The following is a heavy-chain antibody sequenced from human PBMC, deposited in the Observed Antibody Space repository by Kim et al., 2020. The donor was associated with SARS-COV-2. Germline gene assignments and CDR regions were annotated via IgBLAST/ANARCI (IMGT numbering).Heavy chain of an antibody. CDR3: ARGYYDSSGYYLDY. CDR1: GGSISSSSYY. J-gene: IGHJ4*02. CDR2: IYDSGST. D-gene: IGHD3-22*01. V-gene: IGHV4-39*01. Sequence: SETLSLTCTVSGGSISSSSYYWGWLRQPPGKGLEWIGSIYDSGSTYYNPSLKSRVTISADTSKNQFSLKLSSVTAADTAVYYCARGYYDSSGYYLDYWGQGTLVTVSS.